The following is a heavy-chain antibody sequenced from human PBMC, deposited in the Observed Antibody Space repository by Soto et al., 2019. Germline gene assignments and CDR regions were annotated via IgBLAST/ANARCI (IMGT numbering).Heavy chain of an antibody. V-gene: IGHV3-13*01. Sequence: GGSLRLSCAASGFTFSSYDMHWVRQATGKGLEWVSAIGTAGDTYYPGSVKGRFTISRENAKNSLYLQMNSLRAGDTAVYYCARGADDVGAFDIWGQGTMVTVSS. CDR3: ARGADDVGAFDI. CDR1: GFTFSSYD. D-gene: IGHD1-1*01. J-gene: IGHJ3*02. CDR2: IGTAGDT.